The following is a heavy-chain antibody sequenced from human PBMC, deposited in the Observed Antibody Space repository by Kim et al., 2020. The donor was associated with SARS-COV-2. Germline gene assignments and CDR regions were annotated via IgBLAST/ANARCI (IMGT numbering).Heavy chain of an antibody. Sequence: GGSLRLSCAASGFTVSSNYMSWVRQAPGKGLEWVSVIYSGGSTYYADPVKGRFTISRDNSKNTLYLQMNSLRAEDTAVYYCASHFGMTTVTHRSYYFDYWGQGTLVTVSS. CDR3: ASHFGMTTVTHRSYYFDY. CDR1: GFTVSSNY. CDR2: IYSGGST. V-gene: IGHV3-66*04. D-gene: IGHD4-17*01. J-gene: IGHJ4*02.